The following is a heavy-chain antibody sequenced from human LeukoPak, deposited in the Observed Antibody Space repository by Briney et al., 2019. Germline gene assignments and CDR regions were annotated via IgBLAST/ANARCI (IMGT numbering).Heavy chain of an antibody. V-gene: IGHV1-18*01. D-gene: IGHD2-2*01. J-gene: IGHJ5*02. CDR3: ARGWADIVVVPAFREFDP. CDR2: ISAYNGNT. CDR1: GYTFTSYG. Sequence: ASVTVSCKASGYTFTSYGISWVRQAPGQGLEWMGWISAYNGNTNYAQKLQGRVTMTTGTSTSTAYMELRSLRSDDTAVYYCARGWADIVVVPAFREFDPWGQGTLVTVSS.